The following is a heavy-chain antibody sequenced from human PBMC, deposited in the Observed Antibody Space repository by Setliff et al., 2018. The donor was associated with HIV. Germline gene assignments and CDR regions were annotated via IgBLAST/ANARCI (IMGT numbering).Heavy chain of an antibody. Sequence: TLSLTCTVSGGSISSGSYYWSWIRQPAGKGLEWIGRIYTSGSTNYNPSLKSRVTISVDTSKNQFSLKLSSVTAADTALYYCARWIVSGGSFPSFDSWGQGTLVTVSS. CDR2: IYTSGST. CDR3: ARWIVSGGSFPSFDS. V-gene: IGHV4-61*02. J-gene: IGHJ4*02. D-gene: IGHD2-15*01. CDR1: GGSISSGSYY.